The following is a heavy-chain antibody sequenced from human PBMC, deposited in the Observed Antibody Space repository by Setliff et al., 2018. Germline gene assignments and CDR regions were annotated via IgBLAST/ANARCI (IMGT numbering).Heavy chain of an antibody. V-gene: IGHV3-23*03. D-gene: IGHD1-7*01. Sequence: GESLKISCAASGFTFSTYAMGWVRQAPGKGLEWVSTIYSGDRNTFYTDSVKGRFTIFRDGSKNTLYLQMTSLRAEDTAVHYCAKPQVELRWGFESWGQGTPVTVSS. CDR1: GFTFSTYA. J-gene: IGHJ4*02. CDR2: IYSGDRNT. CDR3: AKPQVELRWGFES.